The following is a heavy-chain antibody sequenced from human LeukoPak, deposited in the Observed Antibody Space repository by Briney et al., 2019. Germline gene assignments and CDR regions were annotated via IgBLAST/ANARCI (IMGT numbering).Heavy chain of an antibody. J-gene: IGHJ4*02. V-gene: IGHV3-7*01. CDR2: IKEDGGVK. Sequence: GGSLRLSCAASGFTFGVSCMSWVRQAPGKGLEWVANIKEDGGVKNYVDSVKGRLTISRDNAKSSLFLQMNSLRVEDTAVYYCAKDRGWNTFDYWGQGTLVTVSS. CDR3: AKDRGWNTFDY. D-gene: IGHD1/OR15-1a*01. CDR1: GFTFGVSC.